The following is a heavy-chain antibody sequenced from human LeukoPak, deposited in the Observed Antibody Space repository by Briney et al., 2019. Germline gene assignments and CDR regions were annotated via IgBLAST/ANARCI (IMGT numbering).Heavy chain of an antibody. CDR1: GDSTSSDYY. V-gene: IGHV4-38-2*02. CDR2: IYRSGTT. D-gene: IGHD3-22*01. Sequence: SETLSLTCSVSGDSTSSDYYWVWIRQPPGKGLEWIGSIYRSGTTYYNASLKSRVTKLVDTSKNQFSMRLSFVTAADTAVYFCARARIDSRGYYGLFDSWGQGTLVTVSS. J-gene: IGHJ4*02. CDR3: ARARIDSRGYYGLFDS.